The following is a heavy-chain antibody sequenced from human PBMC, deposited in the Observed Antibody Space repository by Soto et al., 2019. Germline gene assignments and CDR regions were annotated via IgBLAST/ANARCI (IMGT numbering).Heavy chain of an antibody. V-gene: IGHV1-3*01. D-gene: IGHD6-13*01. Sequence: ASVKVSCKASGYTFTSYAMHWVRQAPGQRLEWMGWINAGNGNTKYSQKFQGRVTITRDTSASTAYMELSSLRSEDTAVYYCARVITGYSSSWYVFDYWGQGTLVTVAS. CDR1: GYTFTSYA. CDR3: ARVITGYSSSWYVFDY. J-gene: IGHJ4*02. CDR2: INAGNGNT.